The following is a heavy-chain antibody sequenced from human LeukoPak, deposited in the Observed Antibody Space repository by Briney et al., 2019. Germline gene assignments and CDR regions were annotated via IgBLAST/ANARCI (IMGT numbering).Heavy chain of an antibody. J-gene: IGHJ5*02. D-gene: IGHD4-17*01. CDR1: DFTVSSNY. CDR3: ARFYGVPGGWFDP. Sequence: GGSLRLSCAASDFTVSSNYMSWVRQAPGKGLEWVSVIYDGGSTYYADSVKGRFTISRDNSKNTLYLQMNSLRAEDTAVYYCARFYGVPGGWFDPWGQGTLVTVSS. V-gene: IGHV3-66*01. CDR2: IYDGGST.